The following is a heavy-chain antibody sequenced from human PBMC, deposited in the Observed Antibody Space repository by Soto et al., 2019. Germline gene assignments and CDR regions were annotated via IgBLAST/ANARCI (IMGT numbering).Heavy chain of an antibody. CDR3: ASRDRWSGYYTGMVFDY. CDR1: GGTFSSYA. Sequence: ASVKVSCKASGGTFSSYAISWVRQAPGQGLEWMGGIIPIFGTANYAQKFQGRVTITADESTSTAYMELSSLRSEDTAVYYCASRDRWSGYYTGMVFDYWGQGTLVTVSS. J-gene: IGHJ4*02. V-gene: IGHV1-69*13. D-gene: IGHD3-3*01. CDR2: IIPIFGTA.